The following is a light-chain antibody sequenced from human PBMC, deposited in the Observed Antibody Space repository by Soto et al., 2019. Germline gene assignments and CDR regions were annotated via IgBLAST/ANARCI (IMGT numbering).Light chain of an antibody. CDR1: SSDVGGYNY. J-gene: IGLJ3*02. CDR3: SSYAGSNLWV. Sequence: QSALTQPPSASGSPGQSVTISWTGTSSDVGGYNYVSWYQQHPGKAPKLMIYEVSKRPSGVPDRFSGSKSGNTASLTVSGLQAEDEADYYCSSYAGSNLWVFGGGTKLTVL. CDR2: EVS. V-gene: IGLV2-8*01.